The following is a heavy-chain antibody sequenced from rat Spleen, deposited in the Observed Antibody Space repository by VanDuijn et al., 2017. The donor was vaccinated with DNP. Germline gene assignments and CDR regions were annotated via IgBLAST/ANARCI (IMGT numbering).Heavy chain of an antibody. CDR3: AIQLGVFDY. D-gene: IGHD5-1*01. CDR1: GYSITSSFR. V-gene: IGHV3-3*01. CDR2: INNAERT. Sequence: EVQLQESGPGLVKPSQSLSLTCSVTGYSITSSFRWSWIRKFPGNKLEWMGNINNAERTNYNPTLKSTISITRDTSKNQFFQQVNSITAEDTATYYCAIQLGVFDYWGQGVMVTVSS. J-gene: IGHJ2*01.